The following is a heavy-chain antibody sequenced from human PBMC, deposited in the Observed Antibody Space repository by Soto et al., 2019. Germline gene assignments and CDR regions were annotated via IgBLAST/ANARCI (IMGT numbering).Heavy chain of an antibody. Sequence: PGGSLRLSCAASGFTFSDYYMSWIRQAPGKGLEWVSYISSSGSTIYYADSVKGRFTISRDNAKNSLYLQMNSLRAEDTAVYYCARDREAGEEPPDVWGQGTTVTVSS. CDR1: GFTFSDYY. CDR3: ARDREAGEEPPDV. D-gene: IGHD3-10*01. J-gene: IGHJ6*02. CDR2: ISSSGSTI. V-gene: IGHV3-11*01.